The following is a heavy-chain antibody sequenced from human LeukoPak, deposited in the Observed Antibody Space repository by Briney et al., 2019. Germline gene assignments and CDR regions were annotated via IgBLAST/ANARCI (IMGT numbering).Heavy chain of an antibody. D-gene: IGHD3-22*01. V-gene: IGHV4-59*01. Sequence: PSETLSLTCTVSGDSISNYYWSWIRQPPGKGLEWIGYIYYSGSTNYNPSLKSRVTISVDTSKNQFSLKLSSVTAADTAVYYCARVRRYYYDSSGYSYFDYWGQGTLVTVSS. CDR3: ARVRRYYYDSSGYSYFDY. CDR1: GDSISNYY. CDR2: IYYSGST. J-gene: IGHJ4*02.